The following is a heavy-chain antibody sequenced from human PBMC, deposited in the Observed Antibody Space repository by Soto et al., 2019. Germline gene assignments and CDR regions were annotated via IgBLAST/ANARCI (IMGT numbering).Heavy chain of an antibody. CDR2: ISGSGGST. CDR3: ANSGSGYYWYYGMDV. J-gene: IGHJ6*02. V-gene: IGHV3-23*01. D-gene: IGHD5-12*01. CDR1: GFTFSSYA. Sequence: VQLLESGGGLVQPGGSLRLSCAASGFTFSSYAMSCVRQAPGKGLEWVSAISGSGGSTYYADSVKGRFTISRDNSKNRLYLQMNSLGAEDTAVYYCANSGSGYYWYYGMDVWGQGTTVTVSS.